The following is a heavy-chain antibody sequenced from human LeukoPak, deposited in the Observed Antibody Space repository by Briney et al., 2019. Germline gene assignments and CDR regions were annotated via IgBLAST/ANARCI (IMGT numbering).Heavy chain of an antibody. CDR1: GYTFTSYY. CDR3: LRERLVKNWLDP. D-gene: IGHD4-23*01. CDR2: INPSGGST. J-gene: IGHJ5*02. Sequence: GASVKVSCKASGYTFTSYYMHWVRQDPGQGLEWMGIINPSGGSTSYAQKFQGRVTMTRDTSTSTVYMELSSLRSEDTAVYYCLRERLVKNWLDPWGQGTLVTVSS. V-gene: IGHV1-46*01.